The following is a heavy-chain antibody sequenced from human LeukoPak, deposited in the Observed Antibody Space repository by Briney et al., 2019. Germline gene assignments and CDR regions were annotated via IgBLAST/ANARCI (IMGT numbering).Heavy chain of an antibody. J-gene: IGHJ4*02. Sequence: PGGSLRLSCAASGFTFSNFAMSWVRQAPGKGLEWVSAIRASGGSAYYADSVKGRFTISRDNSKNTLYLQMNTLRAEDTAVYYCANDYRSGSFHDFWGQGTLVTVSS. V-gene: IGHV3-23*01. CDR1: GFTFSNFA. D-gene: IGHD3-10*01. CDR2: IRASGGSA. CDR3: ANDYRSGSFHDF.